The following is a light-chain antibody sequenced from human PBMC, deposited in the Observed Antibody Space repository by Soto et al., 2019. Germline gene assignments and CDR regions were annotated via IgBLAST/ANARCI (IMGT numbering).Light chain of an antibody. Sequence: QSALTQPASVSGSPGQSITISCTGTSSDVGSYNLVSWYQQHPGKAPKLMIYEGSKRPSGVSNRFSGSKSGNTASLTISELQAEDEADYYCCSYAGSSTRVVFGGGTKLTVL. J-gene: IGLJ2*01. V-gene: IGLV2-23*01. CDR2: EGS. CDR3: CSYAGSSTRVV. CDR1: SSDVGSYNL.